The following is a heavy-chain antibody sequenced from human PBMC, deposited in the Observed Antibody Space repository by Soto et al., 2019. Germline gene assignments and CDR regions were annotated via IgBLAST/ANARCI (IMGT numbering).Heavy chain of an antibody. CDR2: IYYSGST. D-gene: IGHD4-17*01. CDR1: GGSISSGGYY. J-gene: IGHJ4*02. CDR3: ARDPWLGYGFDY. Sequence: LSLTCTVSGGSISSGGYYWSWIRQHPGKGLEWIGYIYYSGSTYYNPSLKSRVTISVDTSKNQFSLKLSSVTAADTAVYYCARDPWLGYGFDYWGQGTLVTVSS. V-gene: IGHV4-31*03.